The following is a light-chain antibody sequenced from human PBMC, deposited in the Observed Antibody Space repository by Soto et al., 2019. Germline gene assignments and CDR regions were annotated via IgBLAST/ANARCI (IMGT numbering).Light chain of an antibody. CDR2: GVS. CDR3: SSYTSTSTLHYV. CDR1: ASDIGNYNY. Sequence: QSALTQPASVSGSPGQSITISCTGTASDIGNYNYVSWYQLHPGKAPKLLIYGVSNRPSGVSNRFSGSKSGNAASLTISGLQAEDEADYYCSSYTSTSTLHYVFGTGTKLTVL. J-gene: IGLJ1*01. V-gene: IGLV2-14*01.